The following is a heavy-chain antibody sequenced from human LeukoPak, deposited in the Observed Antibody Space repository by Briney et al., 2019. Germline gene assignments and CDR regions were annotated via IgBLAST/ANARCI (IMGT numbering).Heavy chain of an antibody. Sequence: GGSLRLSCAASGFTFSSYGMHWVRQAPGKGLEWVAFIRYDGSNKYYADSVKGRFTISRDNSKNTLYLQMNSLRAEDTAVYYCAKDKLYYYDSSGYYTSDYWGQGDLVTVSS. D-gene: IGHD3-22*01. J-gene: IGHJ4*02. V-gene: IGHV3-30*02. CDR3: AKDKLYYYDSSGYYTSDY. CDR1: GFTFSSYG. CDR2: IRYDGSNK.